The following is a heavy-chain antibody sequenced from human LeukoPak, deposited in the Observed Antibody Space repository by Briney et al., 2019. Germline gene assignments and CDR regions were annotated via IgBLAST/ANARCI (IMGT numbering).Heavy chain of an antibody. CDR3: ARPASPTNEDVLTGYMGINWHFDL. V-gene: IGHV3-11*01. Sequence: PGGSLRLSCAASGFTFTDYYMTWIRQAPGKGLEWVSHTSSSGVIKQYADSVKGRFTISRDNAKSSLFLQMNSLRAEDTAVYYCARPASPTNEDVLTGYMGINWHFDLWGRGTLVAVSS. J-gene: IGHJ2*01. D-gene: IGHD3-9*01. CDR2: TSSSGVIK. CDR1: GFTFTDYY.